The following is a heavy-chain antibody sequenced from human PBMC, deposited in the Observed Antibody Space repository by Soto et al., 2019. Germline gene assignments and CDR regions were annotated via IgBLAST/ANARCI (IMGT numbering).Heavy chain of an antibody. CDR2: IYHSGST. CDR1: GYSISSGYY. D-gene: IGHD3-3*01. Sequence: SETLSLTCAVSGYSISSGYYWGWIRQPPGKGLEWIGSIYHSGSTYYNPSLKGRVTISVDTSKNQFSLKLSSVTAADTAVYYCARCFMGSGYFHYYYYGMNVWGQGTTVTVSS. CDR3: ARCFMGSGYFHYYYYGMNV. J-gene: IGHJ6*02. V-gene: IGHV4-38-2*01.